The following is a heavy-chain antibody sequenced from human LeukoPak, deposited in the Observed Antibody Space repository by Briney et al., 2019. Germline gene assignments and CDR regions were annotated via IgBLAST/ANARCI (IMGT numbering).Heavy chain of an antibody. CDR2: INHSGST. D-gene: IGHD1-26*01. J-gene: IGHJ6*03. CDR1: GGSFSGYY. Sequence: SETLSLTCAVYGGSFSGYYWSWIRQPPGKGLEWIGEINHSGSTNYNPSLKSRVTISVDTSKNQFSLKLSSVTAADTAVYYCARHPALGWYYYYYMDVWGKGTTVTVSS. CDR3: ARHPALGWYYYYYMDV. V-gene: IGHV4-34*01.